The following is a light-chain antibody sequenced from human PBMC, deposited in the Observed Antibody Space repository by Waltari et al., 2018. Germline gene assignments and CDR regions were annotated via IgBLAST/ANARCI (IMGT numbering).Light chain of an antibody. V-gene: IGKV1-39*01. CDR2: AAS. CDR3: QQSYSTLWT. Sequence: DIQMTQSPSSLSASVGDRVTITCRASQSIRSYLNWYQQKPGKAPKLLLYAASSLQSGVPSRFSGSGSGTDFTLTISRLQPEDCATYYCQQSYSTLWTFGQGTKVEIK. CDR1: QSIRSY. J-gene: IGKJ1*01.